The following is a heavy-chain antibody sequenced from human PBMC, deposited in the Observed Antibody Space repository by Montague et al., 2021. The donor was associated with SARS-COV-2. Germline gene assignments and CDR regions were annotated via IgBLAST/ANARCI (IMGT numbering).Heavy chain of an antibody. CDR1: GGSFSGYY. CDR3: ARGYDYVWGSYRYLHWFDP. CDR2: INHSGST. Sequence: SETLSLTCAVYGGSFSGYYWSWIRQPPGKGLEWIGEINHSGSTNYNPSPKSRVTISVDTSKNQFSLKLSSVTAADTAVYYCARGYDYVWGSYRYLHWFDPWGQGTLVNVSS. D-gene: IGHD3-16*02. V-gene: IGHV4-34*01. J-gene: IGHJ5*02.